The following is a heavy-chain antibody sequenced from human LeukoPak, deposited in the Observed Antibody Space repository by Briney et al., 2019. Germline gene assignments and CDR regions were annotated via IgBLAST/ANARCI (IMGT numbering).Heavy chain of an antibody. D-gene: IGHD6-13*01. J-gene: IGHJ5*02. Sequence: SETLSLTCTVSGGSISSGSYYWSWIRQPAGKGLEWIGRSYTSGSTNYNPSLKSRVTISVDTSKNQFSLRLSSVTAADTAVYYCAREREDRIAAAGLWFDPWGRGTLVTVS. V-gene: IGHV4-61*02. CDR2: SYTSGST. CDR1: GGSISSGSYY. CDR3: AREREDRIAAAGLWFDP.